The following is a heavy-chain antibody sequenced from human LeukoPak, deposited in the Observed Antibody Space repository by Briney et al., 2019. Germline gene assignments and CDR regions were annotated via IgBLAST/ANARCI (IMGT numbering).Heavy chain of an antibody. CDR1: GFTFSSYW. CDR2: IKQDGSEK. CDR3: ARGQSTPYSSSSYYFDY. D-gene: IGHD6-6*01. J-gene: IGHJ4*02. V-gene: IGHV3-7*01. Sequence: PGGSLRLSCADSGFTFSSYWMSWVRQAPGKGLEWVANIKQDGSEKYYVDSVKGRFTISRDNAKNSLYLQMNSLRAEDTAVYYCARGQSTPYSSSSYYFDYWGQGTLVTVSS.